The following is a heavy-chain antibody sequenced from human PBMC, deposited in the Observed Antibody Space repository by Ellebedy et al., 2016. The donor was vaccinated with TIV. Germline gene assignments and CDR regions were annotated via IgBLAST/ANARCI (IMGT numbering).Heavy chain of an antibody. CDR1: TFTFSSYG. CDR2: ISSSSSFI. D-gene: IGHD1-20*01. Sequence: GESLKISCAASTFTFSSYGMNWVRQAPGKGLEWVSCISSSSSFIYYADSVRGRFTISRDDAKNSLFLQMNSLRAEDTAVYYCARAIAGTTLRRAFYFYGMDVWGQGTTVTVSS. CDR3: ARAIAGTTLRRAFYFYGMDV. J-gene: IGHJ6*02. V-gene: IGHV3-21*01.